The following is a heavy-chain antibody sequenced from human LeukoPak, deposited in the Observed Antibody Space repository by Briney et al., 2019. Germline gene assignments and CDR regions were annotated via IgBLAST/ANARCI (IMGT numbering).Heavy chain of an antibody. V-gene: IGHV4-4*02. CDR2: IFHSGST. CDR3: ARGQVDRYYYFALDV. CDR1: GGSTSSSNW. J-gene: IGHJ6*02. Sequence: SGTLSLTCAVSGGSTSSSNWWSWVRQPPGKGLEWIGEIFHSGSTNYNPSLKSRVAISVDKSKNQFSLDLTSVTAADTAVYYCARGQVDRYYYFALDVWGQGTSVTVS. D-gene: IGHD1-26*01.